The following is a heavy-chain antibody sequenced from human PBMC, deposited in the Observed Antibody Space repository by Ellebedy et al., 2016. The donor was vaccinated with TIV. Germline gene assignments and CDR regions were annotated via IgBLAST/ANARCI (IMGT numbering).Heavy chain of an antibody. CDR1: GFTFSNYA. D-gene: IGHD3-10*01. J-gene: IGHJ6*03. Sequence: PGGSLRLSCAASGFTFSNYALHWVRQPPGKGLEWVAVISYDGSQKHYADSVKGRFTISRDNAMNSLYLQINSLRAEDTAVYYCVRFPRGAPFADYLYYMDVWGKGIMVTVSS. V-gene: IGHV3-30*04. CDR2: ISYDGSQK. CDR3: VRFPRGAPFADYLYYMDV.